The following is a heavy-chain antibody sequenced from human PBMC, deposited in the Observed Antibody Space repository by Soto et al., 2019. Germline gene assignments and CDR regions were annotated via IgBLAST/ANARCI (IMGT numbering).Heavy chain of an antibody. CDR2: IIPIFGTA. Sequence: ASVKVSCKASGGTFSSYAISWVRQAPGQGLEWMGGIIPIFGTANYAQKFQGRVTITADESTSTAYMELSSLRSEDTAVYYCARDPYCSSTSCPIDYYYGMDVWGQGTTVTSP. CDR1: GGTFSSYA. J-gene: IGHJ6*02. D-gene: IGHD2-2*01. CDR3: ARDPYCSSTSCPIDYYYGMDV. V-gene: IGHV1-69*13.